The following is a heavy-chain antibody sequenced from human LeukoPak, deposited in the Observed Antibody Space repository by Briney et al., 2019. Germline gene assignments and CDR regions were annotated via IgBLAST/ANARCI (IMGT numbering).Heavy chain of an antibody. D-gene: IGHD3-22*01. V-gene: IGHV4-4*07. Sequence: PSETLSLTCTVSGGSISSYYWSWIRQPAGKGLEWIGRIYTSGSTNYNPSLKSRVTMSVDTSENLFSLKLSSVTAADTAVYYCARTATEYYYDSSGYYPWFFDYWGQGTLVTVSS. CDR3: ARTATEYYYDSSGYYPWFFDY. J-gene: IGHJ4*02. CDR2: IYTSGST. CDR1: GGSISSYY.